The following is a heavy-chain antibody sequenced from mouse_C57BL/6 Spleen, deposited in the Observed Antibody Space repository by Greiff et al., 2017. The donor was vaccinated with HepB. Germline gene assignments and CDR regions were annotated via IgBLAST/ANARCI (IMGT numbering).Heavy chain of an antibody. CDR2: ISDGGSYT. CDR1: GFTFSSYA. CDR3: ARDHSNYHYYAMDY. Sequence: EVQRVESGGGLVKPGGSLKLSCAASGFTFSSYAMSWVRQTPEKRLEWVATISDGGSYTYYPDNVKGRFTISRDNAKNNLYLQMSHLKSEDTAMYYCARDHSNYHYYAMDYWGQGTSVTVSS. D-gene: IGHD2-5*01. J-gene: IGHJ4*01. V-gene: IGHV5-4*01.